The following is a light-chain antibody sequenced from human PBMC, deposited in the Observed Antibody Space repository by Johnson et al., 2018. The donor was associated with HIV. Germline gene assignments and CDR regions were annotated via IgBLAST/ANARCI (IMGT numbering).Light chain of an antibody. J-gene: IGLJ1*01. CDR2: DDN. CDR1: TSNIGKND. V-gene: IGLV1-51*01. Sequence: QSALTQPPSVSAAPGQKVTISCSGSTSNIGKNDVSWYQQFPGTAPKVLIYDDNKRPSGIPDRFSGSKSGTSATLGITGLQTGDEAGYYCGTWDSSLRAYVFGTGTKVTVL. CDR3: GTWDSSLRAYV.